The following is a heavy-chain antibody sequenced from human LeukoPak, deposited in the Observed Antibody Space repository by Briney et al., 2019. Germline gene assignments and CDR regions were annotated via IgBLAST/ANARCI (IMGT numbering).Heavy chain of an antibody. D-gene: IGHD3-10*01. J-gene: IGHJ4*02. CDR1: GGTFGSYA. V-gene: IGHV1-69*05. Sequence: SVKVSCKASGGTFGSYAISWVRQAPGQGLEWMGRIIPIFGTANYAQKFQGRVTITTDESTSTAYMELSSLRSEDTAVYYCARVRGSGINFDIWGQGTLVSVSS. CDR3: ARVRGSGINFDI. CDR2: IIPIFGTA.